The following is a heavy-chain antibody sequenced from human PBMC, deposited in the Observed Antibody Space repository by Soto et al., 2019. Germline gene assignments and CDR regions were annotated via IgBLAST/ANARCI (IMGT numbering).Heavy chain of an antibody. J-gene: IGHJ4*02. V-gene: IGHV3-23*01. CDR2: MSGSSTTT. CDR3: AKNQERELPRVIDF. D-gene: IGHD1-7*01. Sequence: PGGSLRLSCATSGLTFSNYAMSWVRQATGGGLEWVSSMSGSSTTTAYADSVRGGFTISRDRSKNNLYLQMSSVRAEDTALYYCAKNQERELPRVIDFWGQGTLVTVSA. CDR1: GLTFSNYA.